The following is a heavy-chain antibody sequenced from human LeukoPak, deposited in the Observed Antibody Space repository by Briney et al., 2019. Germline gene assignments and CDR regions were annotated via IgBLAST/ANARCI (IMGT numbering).Heavy chain of an antibody. CDR2: ISSSGSTI. CDR3: ARDLHSMVRGTRWVDY. V-gene: IGHV3-48*04. CDR1: AFTFSSYS. J-gene: IGHJ4*02. D-gene: IGHD3-10*01. Sequence: GGSLRLSCAASAFTFSSYSMNWVRQAPGKGLEWVSYISSSGSTIYYADSVKGRFTISRDNAKNSLYLQMNSLRAEDTAVYYCARDLHSMVRGTRWVDYWGQGTLVTVSS.